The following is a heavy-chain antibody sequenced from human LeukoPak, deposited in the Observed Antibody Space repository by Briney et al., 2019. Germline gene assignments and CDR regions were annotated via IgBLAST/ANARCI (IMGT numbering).Heavy chain of an antibody. V-gene: IGHV4-59*01. Sequence: SETLSLTCTVSGGFITSSFYWSWIRQSPGKGLEWIGYIYNSGGTKYNPSLKSRLTISVDTSKNQFSLNLSSVTAADTAVYYCARDREVGATGYYFDYWGQGTLVTVSS. CDR3: ARDREVGATGYYFDY. CDR2: IYNSGGT. D-gene: IGHD1-26*01. J-gene: IGHJ4*02. CDR1: GGFITSSFY.